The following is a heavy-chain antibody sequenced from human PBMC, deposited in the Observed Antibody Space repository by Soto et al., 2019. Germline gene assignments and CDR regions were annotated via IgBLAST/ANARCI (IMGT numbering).Heavy chain of an antibody. Sequence: QLQLQESGPGLVKPSETLSLTCTVSGGSISSSSYYWGWIRQPPGKGLEWIGNIFYSGSPYYNPSLKTRVTISVDTSKNQFSLKLSSVPAADTAVYYCASSIRGSYFDYWGQGTLVTVSS. V-gene: IGHV4-39*01. D-gene: IGHD3-16*01. J-gene: IGHJ4*02. CDR2: IFYSGSP. CDR3: ASSIRGSYFDY. CDR1: GGSISSSSYY.